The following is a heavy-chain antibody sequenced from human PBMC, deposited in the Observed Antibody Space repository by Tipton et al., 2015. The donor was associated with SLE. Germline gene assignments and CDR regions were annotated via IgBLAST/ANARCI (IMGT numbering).Heavy chain of an antibody. CDR3: ASTYYDFWSGNY. V-gene: IGHV4-34*01. CDR2: INHSGST. D-gene: IGHD3-3*01. Sequence: TLSLTCAVYGGSFSGYYWSWIRQPPGKGLEWIGEINHSGSTNYNPPLKSRVTISVDTSKNQFSLKLSSVTAADTAVYYCASTYYDFWSGNYWGQGTLVTVSS. CDR1: GGSFSGYY. J-gene: IGHJ4*02.